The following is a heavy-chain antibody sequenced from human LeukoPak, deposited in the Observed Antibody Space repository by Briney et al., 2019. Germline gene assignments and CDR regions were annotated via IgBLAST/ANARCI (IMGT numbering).Heavy chain of an antibody. V-gene: IGHV3-33*01. D-gene: IGHD4-17*01. Sequence: GGSLRLSCAASGFTFSSYGMHWVRQAPGKGLEWVAVIWYDGSNKYYADSVKGRFTISRDNSKNTLYLQMNSLRAEDTAVYYCARFQATTVRIPLYYYGMDVWGQGTTVTVSS. CDR3: ARFQATTVRIPLYYYGMDV. J-gene: IGHJ6*02. CDR2: IWYDGSNK. CDR1: GFTFSSYG.